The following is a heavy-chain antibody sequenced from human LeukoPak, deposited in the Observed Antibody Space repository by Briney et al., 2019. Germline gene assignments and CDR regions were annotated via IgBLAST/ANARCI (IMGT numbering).Heavy chain of an antibody. D-gene: IGHD4-23*01. CDR2: IIPIFGTA. V-gene: IGHV1-69*13. CDR1: GGTFSSYA. J-gene: IGHJ6*02. CDR3: ARGGGPPVHYYYGMDV. Sequence: ASVKVSCKASGGTFSSYAISWVRQAPGQGLDWMGGIIPIFGTANYAQKFQGRVTITADESTSTAYMELSSLRSEDTAVYYCARGGGPPVHYYYGMDVWGQGTTVTVSS.